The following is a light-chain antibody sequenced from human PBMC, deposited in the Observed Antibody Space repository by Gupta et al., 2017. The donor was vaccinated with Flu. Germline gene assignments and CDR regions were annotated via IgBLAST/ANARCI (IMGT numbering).Light chain of an antibody. CDR2: EVS. CDR1: SNDVGGYNY. Sequence: QSALTQPASVSGSPGQSITISCTGTSNDVGGYNYVSWYQQHPGKAPKLMFYEVSDRPSGVSNRFSGSKSGTTASLTTSGLQADEEADYYCSSKRSSSTLVICGGGTRLTVL. J-gene: IGLJ2*01. V-gene: IGLV2-14*01. CDR3: SSKRSSSTLVI.